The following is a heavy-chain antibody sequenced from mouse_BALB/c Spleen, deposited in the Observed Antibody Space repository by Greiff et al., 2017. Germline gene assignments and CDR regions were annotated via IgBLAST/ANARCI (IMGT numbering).Heavy chain of an antibody. CDR3: ARYNGGWYFDV. D-gene: IGHD1-3*01. Sequence: DVKLVESGGGLVQPGGSRKLSCAASGFTFSSFGMHCVRQAPEKGLEWVAYISSGSSTIYYADTVKGRFTISRDNPKNTLFLQMTSLRSEDTAMYYCARYNGGWYFDVWGAGTTVTVSS. V-gene: IGHV5-17*02. CDR2: ISSGSSTI. J-gene: IGHJ1*01. CDR1: GFTFSSFG.